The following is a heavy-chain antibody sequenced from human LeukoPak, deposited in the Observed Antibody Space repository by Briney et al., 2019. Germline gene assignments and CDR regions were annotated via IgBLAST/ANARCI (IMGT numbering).Heavy chain of an antibody. CDR1: GFTFSSYW. V-gene: IGHV3-7*01. CDR3: SRILGSLGAFEI. Sequence: GGSLRLSCSASGFTFSSYWMRWVRPAPGKGMEWVANIKQDASEKYYDDSMQGRFTISRDNANNSLYLQMSRLRAEDTAVYYCSRILGSLGAFEIWDQATMVTVSS. CDR2: IKQDASEK. D-gene: IGHD2-15*01. J-gene: IGHJ3*02.